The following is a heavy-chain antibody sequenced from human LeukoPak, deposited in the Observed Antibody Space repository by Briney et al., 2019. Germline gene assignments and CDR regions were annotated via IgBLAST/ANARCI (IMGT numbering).Heavy chain of an antibody. CDR1: GGSISSSTYY. CDR3: ARRRGGNNYYFDY. D-gene: IGHD4-23*01. V-gene: IGHV4-39*07. Sequence: SETLSLTCTVSGGSISSSTYYWGWIRQPPGKGLEWIGNIYYSGSTYYNPSLKSRVTTSVDTSKNQFSLKLSSVTAADTAVYYCARRRGGNNYYFDYWGQGTLVTVSS. J-gene: IGHJ4*02. CDR2: IYYSGST.